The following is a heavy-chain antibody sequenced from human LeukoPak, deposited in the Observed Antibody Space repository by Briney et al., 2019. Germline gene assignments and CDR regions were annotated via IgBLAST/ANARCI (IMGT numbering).Heavy chain of an antibody. CDR2: ISGSGGST. V-gene: IGHV3-23*01. D-gene: IGHD3-22*01. Sequence: GGSLRLSCAASGFTFSSYAMSWVRQAPGKGLEWVSAISGSGGSTYYADSVKGRFTISRDNSKNTLYLQMNSLRAEDTAVYYCAKTPGNYYDSSGYYYGRYFQHWGQGTLVTVSS. J-gene: IGHJ1*01. CDR1: GFTFSSYA. CDR3: AKTPGNYYDSSGYYYGRYFQH.